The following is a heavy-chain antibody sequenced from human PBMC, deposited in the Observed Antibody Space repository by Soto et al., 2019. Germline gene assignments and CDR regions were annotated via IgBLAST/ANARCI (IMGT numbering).Heavy chain of an antibody. V-gene: IGHV4-34*01. CDR1: GGSFSGYY. D-gene: IGHD3-10*01. CDR3: ARGVLLLFVEISRRGGYYSYMDV. Sequence: QVQLQQWGAGMLKPSETLSLTCAVYGGSFSGYYWSWIRQTPGKGLEWIGEINDSERTNYNPSLKSRVTLSLDTRKNQFHLKLSSATAADTAVYYCARGVLLLFVEISRRGGYYSYMDVWGKGTTVTGSS. J-gene: IGHJ6*03. CDR2: INDSERT.